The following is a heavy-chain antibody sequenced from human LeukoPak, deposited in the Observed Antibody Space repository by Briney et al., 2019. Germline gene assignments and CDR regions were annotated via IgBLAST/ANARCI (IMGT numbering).Heavy chain of an antibody. CDR1: GFTFSSYE. CDR2: ISSSGSTI. Sequence: PGGSLRLSCAASGFTFSSYEMNWVRQAPGKGLEWVSYISSSGSTIYYADSVKGRFTISRDNAKNSLYLQMNSLRAEDTSVYYCARDGGWFPTYYYYMDVWGKGTTVTISS. J-gene: IGHJ6*03. CDR3: ARDGGWFPTYYYYMDV. D-gene: IGHD6-19*01. V-gene: IGHV3-48*03.